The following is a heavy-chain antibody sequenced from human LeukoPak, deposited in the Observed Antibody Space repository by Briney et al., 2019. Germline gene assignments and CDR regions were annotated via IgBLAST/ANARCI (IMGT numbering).Heavy chain of an antibody. V-gene: IGHV4-34*01. CDR1: GGSCNGYY. CDR2: INHSGST. J-gene: IGHJ5*02. CDR3: ARGPRAWYSSSWYRYNWFDP. D-gene: IGHD6-13*01. Sequence: SETMFLTRAVYGGSCNGYYWSWIRQPPGEGLEWIGEINHSGSTNYNLSLKSRGTISVDTCKYQLSLKLSSMTAADTAVYYCARGPRAWYSSSWYRYNWFDPWGQGTLVTVSS.